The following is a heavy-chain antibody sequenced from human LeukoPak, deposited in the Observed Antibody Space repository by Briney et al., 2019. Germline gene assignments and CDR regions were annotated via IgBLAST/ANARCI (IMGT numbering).Heavy chain of an antibody. D-gene: IGHD2-15*01. V-gene: IGHV3-72*01. CDR3: TRSGPYCPFDY. Sequence: PGGSLRLSCAASGFTFSDHYMDWVRQAPGKGLEWIGRIRKKPNSYTTEYAASVKGRFTISRDDSKNSLYLQMNSLKTEDTAVYYCTRSGPYCPFDYWGQGALVTVSS. CDR2: IRKKPNSYTT. CDR1: GFTFSDHY. J-gene: IGHJ4*02.